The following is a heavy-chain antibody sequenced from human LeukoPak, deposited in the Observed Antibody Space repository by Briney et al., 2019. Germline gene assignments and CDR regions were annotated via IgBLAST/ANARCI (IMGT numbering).Heavy chain of an antibody. J-gene: IGHJ6*02. CDR2: LNGDGGST. V-gene: IGHV3-74*01. Sequence: GFTXXXSWMHWVRHAPGKGRVWVSRLNGDGGSTNYADSVKGRFTISRDNAKNTLYLQMNSLRAEDTAVYYCARGVSGSYGLDVWGQGTTVTVSS. D-gene: IGHD1-1*01. CDR1: GFTXXXSW. CDR3: ARGVSGSYGLDV.